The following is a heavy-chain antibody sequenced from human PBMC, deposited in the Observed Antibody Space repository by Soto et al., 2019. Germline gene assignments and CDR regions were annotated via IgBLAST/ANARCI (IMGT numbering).Heavy chain of an antibody. V-gene: IGHV4-59*07. CDR3: ARVGGVAARTFDY. CDR2: IYYSGST. Sequence: PSDTLSLTCIVSGGSMSSYYWSWIRQPPGQGLEWIGYIYYSGSTHYNPSLKGRVTISVDTSKNQFSLKLRSVTAADTAVYYCARVGGVAARTFDYWGKGTLVTVSP. D-gene: IGHD6-6*01. CDR1: GGSMSSYY. J-gene: IGHJ4*02.